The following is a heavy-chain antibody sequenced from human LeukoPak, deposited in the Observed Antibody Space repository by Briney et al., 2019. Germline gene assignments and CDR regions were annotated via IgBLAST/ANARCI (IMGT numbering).Heavy chain of an antibody. Sequence: SVKVSCKASGYSSTTYYIHWVRQAPGQGLEWMGGIIPIFGTANYAQKFQGRVTITTDESTSTAYMELSSLRSEDTAVYYCASGGNWDYWGQGTLVTVSS. V-gene: IGHV1-69*05. CDR3: ASGGNWDY. J-gene: IGHJ4*02. D-gene: IGHD4-23*01. CDR1: GYSSTTYY. CDR2: IIPIFGTA.